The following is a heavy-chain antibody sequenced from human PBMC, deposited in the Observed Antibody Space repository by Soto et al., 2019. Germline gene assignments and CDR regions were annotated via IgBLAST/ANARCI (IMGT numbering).Heavy chain of an antibody. CDR2: LHHGGYT. Sequence: QVLLLESGPGLVKPSETLSLTCDVSRYSIDHDNWWSWVRQSPGGGLEWIGELHHGGYTNYNPSLESRVTFSVDVSKNQFFLKLSSVTAADTAVYYCALYCSSTSCYGQWDYWGQGTLVTVSS. CDR1: RYSIDHDNW. J-gene: IGHJ4*02. CDR3: ALYCSSTSCYGQWDY. V-gene: IGHV4-4*02. D-gene: IGHD2-2*01.